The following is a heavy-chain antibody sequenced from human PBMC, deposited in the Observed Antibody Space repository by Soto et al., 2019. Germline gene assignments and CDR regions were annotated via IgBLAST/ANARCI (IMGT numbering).Heavy chain of an antibody. CDR1: GFTFSSYS. CDR2: ISSSSSYI. Sequence: GGSLRLSCAASGFTFSSYSMNWVRQAPGKGLEWVSSISSSSSYIYYADSVKGRFTISRDNAKSSLYLQMNSLRAEDTAVYYCARDGRLSPSSSWYRVYWGQGTLVTVSS. J-gene: IGHJ4*02. D-gene: IGHD6-13*01. V-gene: IGHV3-21*01. CDR3: ARDGRLSPSSSWYRVY.